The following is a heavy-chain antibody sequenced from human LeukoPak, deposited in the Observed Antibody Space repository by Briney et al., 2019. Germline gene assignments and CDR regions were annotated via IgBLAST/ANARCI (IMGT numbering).Heavy chain of an antibody. CDR3: ARYTPVVVAGTNFFDY. CDR2: INRSGST. V-gene: IGHV4-34*01. CDR1: RGSFGDYY. J-gene: IGHJ4*02. Sequence: SETLSLTCAVYRGSFGDYYWSWIRQPPGKGLEWIGEINRSGSTNYNPSLKSRVTISIDTSKNQFSLKLSSVTAADTAVYYCARYTPVVVAGTNFFDYWGQGILVTVSS. D-gene: IGHD6-19*01.